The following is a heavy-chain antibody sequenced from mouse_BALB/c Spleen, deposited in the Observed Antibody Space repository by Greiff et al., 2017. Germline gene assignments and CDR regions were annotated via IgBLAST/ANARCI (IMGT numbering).Heavy chain of an antibody. J-gene: IGHJ3*01. V-gene: IGHV1-4*01. D-gene: IGHD2-4*01. CDR2: INPSTGYT. CDR1: GYTFTSYW. Sequence: VQLQESGTVLARPGASVKMSCKASGYTFTSYWMHWVKQRPGQGLEWIGYINPSTGYTEYNQKFKDKATLTADKSSSTAYMQLSSLTSEDSAVYYCARWDYGFAYWGQGTLVTVSA. CDR3: ARWDYGFAY.